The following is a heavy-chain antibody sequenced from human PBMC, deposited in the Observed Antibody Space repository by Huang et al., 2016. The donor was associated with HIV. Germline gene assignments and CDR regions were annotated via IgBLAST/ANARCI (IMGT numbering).Heavy chain of an antibody. V-gene: IGHV4-39*01. CDR3: ARHERWAMVRGVPQWGFDY. J-gene: IGHJ4*02. CDR1: GGSISSSSYY. CDR2: IYYSGST. D-gene: IGHD3-10*01. Sequence: QLQLQESGPGLVKPSETLSLTYTVSGGSISSSSYYWGWIRQPPGKGLEWIGTIYYSGSTYYNPSLKGRVTISVDTSKNQFSLKLSSVTAADTAVYYCARHERWAMVRGVPQWGFDYWGQGTLVTVSS.